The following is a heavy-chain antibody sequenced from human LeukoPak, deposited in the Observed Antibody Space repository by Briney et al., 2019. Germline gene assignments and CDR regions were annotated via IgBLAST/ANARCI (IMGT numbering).Heavy chain of an antibody. V-gene: IGHV4-4*07. CDR1: GASISSYY. D-gene: IGHD6-19*01. CDR2: IYSSGSI. J-gene: IGHJ4*02. CDR3: ARDLAGDLGY. Sequence: PSETLSLTCTVSGASISSYYWSWIRQPPGKGLEWIGRIYSSGSINYNPSLKSRVTMSVDTSKNQFSLKVSSVTAADTAIYYCARDLAGDLGYWGQGTLVTVSS.